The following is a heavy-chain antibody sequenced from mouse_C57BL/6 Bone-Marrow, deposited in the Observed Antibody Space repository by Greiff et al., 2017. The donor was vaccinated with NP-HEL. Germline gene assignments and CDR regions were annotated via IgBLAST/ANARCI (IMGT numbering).Heavy chain of an antibody. Sequence: VKLQESGAELARPGASVKLSCKASGYTFTSYGISWVKQRTGQGLEWIGEIYPRSGNTYYTEKFKGKATLTADKSSSTAYMELRSLTSEDSAVDFCARSWGAAMDYWGQGTSVTVSS. CDR1: GYTFTSYG. CDR2: IYPRSGNT. V-gene: IGHV1-81*01. J-gene: IGHJ4*01. CDR3: ARSWGAAMDY.